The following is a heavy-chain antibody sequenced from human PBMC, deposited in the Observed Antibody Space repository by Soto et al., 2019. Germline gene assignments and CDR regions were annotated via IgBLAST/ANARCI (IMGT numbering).Heavy chain of an antibody. CDR2: IYYSGST. CDR1: GGSISSYY. Sequence: SETLSLTCTVSGGSISSYYWSWIRQPPGKGLEWIGYIYYSGSTNYNPSLKSRVTISVDTSKNQFSLKLSSVTAADTAVYYCARLVPCSSTSCLTEGFYYYMDVWGKGTTVTVSS. J-gene: IGHJ6*03. CDR3: ARLVPCSSTSCLTEGFYYYMDV. V-gene: IGHV4-59*08. D-gene: IGHD2-2*01.